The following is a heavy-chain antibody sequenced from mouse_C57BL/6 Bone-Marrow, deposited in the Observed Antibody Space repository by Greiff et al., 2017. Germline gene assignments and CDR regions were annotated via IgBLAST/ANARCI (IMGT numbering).Heavy chain of an antibody. CDR1: GFTFSDYY. CDR3: AREAY. V-gene: IGHV5-12*01. Sequence: EVKLMESGGGLVQPGGSLKLSCAASGFTFSDYYMYWVRQTPEKRLEWVAYISNGGGSTYYPDTVKGRFTLSRDNAKNTLYLQMSRLKSEDTAMYYCAREAYWGQGTLVTVSA. CDR2: ISNGGGST. J-gene: IGHJ3*01.